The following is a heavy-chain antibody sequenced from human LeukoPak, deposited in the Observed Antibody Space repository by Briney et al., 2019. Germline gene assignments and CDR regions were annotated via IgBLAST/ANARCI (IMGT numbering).Heavy chain of an antibody. V-gene: IGHV3-23*01. CDR2: ISGSGGST. CDR1: GFSMSVYW. J-gene: IGHJ4*02. CDR3: AKDPRGAAAARPDY. D-gene: IGHD6-13*01. Sequence: GGSLRLSCEASGFSMSVYWMSWVRQAPGKGLEWVSAISGSGGSTYYADSVKGRFTISRDNSKNTLYLQMNSLRAEDTAVYYCAKDPRGAAAARPDYWGQGTLVTVSS.